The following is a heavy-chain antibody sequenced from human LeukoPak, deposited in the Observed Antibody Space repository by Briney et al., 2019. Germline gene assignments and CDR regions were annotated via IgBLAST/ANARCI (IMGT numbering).Heavy chain of an antibody. D-gene: IGHD3-22*01. CDR3: ARVGYDSSGYYYANHDAFDI. CDR1: GFTFSSYS. Sequence: GGSLRLPCAASGFTFSSYSMNWVRQAPGKGLEWVSSISSSSGYIYYADSVKGRFTISRDNAKNSLYLQMNSLRAEDTAVYYCARVGYDSSGYYYANHDAFDIWGQGTMVTVSS. V-gene: IGHV3-21*01. CDR2: ISSSSGYI. J-gene: IGHJ3*02.